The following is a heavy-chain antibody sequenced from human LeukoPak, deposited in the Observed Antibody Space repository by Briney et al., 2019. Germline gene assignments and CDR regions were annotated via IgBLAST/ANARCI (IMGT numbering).Heavy chain of an antibody. V-gene: IGHV3-48*03. D-gene: IGHD3-9*01. Sequence: GGSLRLSCAASGFTFSSYEMNWVRQAPGKGLEWVSYISSSGSTIYYADSVKGRFTISRDNAKNSLYLHLSSLRAEDTAVYYCARVRKGLRLTGYFYWYFDLWGRGTLVTVSS. CDR2: ISSSGSTI. CDR1: GFTFSSYE. CDR3: ARVRKGLRLTGYFYWYFDL. J-gene: IGHJ2*01.